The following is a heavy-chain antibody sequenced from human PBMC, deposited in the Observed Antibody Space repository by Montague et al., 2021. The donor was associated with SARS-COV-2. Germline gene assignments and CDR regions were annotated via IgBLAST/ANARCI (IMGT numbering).Heavy chain of an antibody. CDR1: GGSITSYF. CDR3: ASDCCTRTGCSCYSYGMDV. CDR2: IYYTGSS. Sequence: SETLSLTCTVSGGSITSYFWRWVRQPPGTGLEWIGYIYYTGSSNSNPSLKSRVTISLDTSKTQFALNLSSVAAADTAVSYCASDCCTRTGCSCYSYGMDVWGQGTTVTVSS. D-gene: IGHD2-2*01. V-gene: IGHV4-59*13. J-gene: IGHJ6*02.